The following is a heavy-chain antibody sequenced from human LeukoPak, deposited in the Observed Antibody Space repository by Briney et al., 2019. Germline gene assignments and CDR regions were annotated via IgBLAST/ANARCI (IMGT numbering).Heavy chain of an antibody. J-gene: IGHJ4*02. D-gene: IGHD3-10*01. CDR1: GFSFSDAW. CDR3: TTYGSGRKFDY. V-gene: IGHV3-15*04. Sequence: PGGSLRLSCAASGFSFSDAWMSWVRQTPGKGLEWVGRIESKADGGTTDYAAPVKGRFTISRDDSTNTLYLQMNSLKSEDTAVYYCTTYGSGRKFDYWGQGILVTVSS. CDR2: IESKADGGTT.